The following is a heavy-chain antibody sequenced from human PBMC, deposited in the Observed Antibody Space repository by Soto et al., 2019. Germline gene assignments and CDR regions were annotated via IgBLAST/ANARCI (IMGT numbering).Heavy chain of an antibody. D-gene: IGHD3-10*01. Sequence: TSETLSLTCTVSGGSISSYYWSWIRQSAGKGLEWIGRIYNGGNTQYNPSLKSRVTMSADTSKNQFSLRLNSVTAADTAVYYCARDGSDSYGLDVWRQGTTVTVSS. V-gene: IGHV4-4*07. CDR1: GGSISSYY. J-gene: IGHJ6*02. CDR2: IYNGGNT. CDR3: ARDGSDSYGLDV.